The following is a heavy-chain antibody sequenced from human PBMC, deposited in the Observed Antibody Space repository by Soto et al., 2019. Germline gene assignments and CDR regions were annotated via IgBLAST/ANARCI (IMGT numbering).Heavy chain of an antibody. CDR3: ARGRGSSWPNNWFDP. J-gene: IGHJ5*02. CDR1: GFTFSSYG. Sequence: GGSLRLSCAASGFTFSSYGMHWVRQAPGKGLEWVAVIWYDGSNKYYADSVKGRFTISRDNSKNTLYLQMNSLRAEDTAVYYCARGRGSSWPNNWFDPWGQGTPVTVSS. D-gene: IGHD6-13*01. CDR2: IWYDGSNK. V-gene: IGHV3-33*01.